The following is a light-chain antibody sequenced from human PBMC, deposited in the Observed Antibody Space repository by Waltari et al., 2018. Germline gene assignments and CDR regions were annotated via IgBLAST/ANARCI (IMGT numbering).Light chain of an antibody. Sequence: DIQLTQSPSSLSASVGDRVTITCRASQGISSYLAWYQQKPGKAPKLLIYKASSLQSGVPSRFSGSGSGTEFTLTISSLQPEDFAVYYCQQRNSYPLTFGGGTKVETK. V-gene: IGKV1-9*01. CDR3: QQRNSYPLT. J-gene: IGKJ4*01. CDR1: QGISSY. CDR2: KAS.